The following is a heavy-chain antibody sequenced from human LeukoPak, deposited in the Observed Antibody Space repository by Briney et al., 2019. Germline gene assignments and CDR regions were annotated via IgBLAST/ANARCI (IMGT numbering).Heavy chain of an antibody. V-gene: IGHV1-2*02. J-gene: IGHJ6*02. CDR3: ARENYYGDYLWYYGMGV. Sequence: AASVKVSCKASGYTFTGYYMHWVRQAPGQGLEWMGWINPNSGGTNYAQKFQGRVTMTRDTSISTAYMELSRLRSDDTAVYYCARENYYGDYLWYYGMGVWGQGTTVTVSS. CDR1: GYTFTGYY. CDR2: INPNSGGT. D-gene: IGHD4-17*01.